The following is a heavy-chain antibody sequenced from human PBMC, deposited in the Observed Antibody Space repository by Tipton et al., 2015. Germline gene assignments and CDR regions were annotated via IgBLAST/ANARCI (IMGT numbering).Heavy chain of an antibody. CDR2: LYYNDNI. CDR3: VRPANHGFDV. Sequence: TLSLTCTVPGASISRGSVWGWIRQPPGKGLEWIVSLYYNDNIYYNPSLQSRVAMSADTSRNQFSLNLTSVTAADTSVYYCVRPANHGFDVWGQGTMVTVSS. V-gene: IGHV4-39*01. CDR1: GASISRGSV. J-gene: IGHJ3*01.